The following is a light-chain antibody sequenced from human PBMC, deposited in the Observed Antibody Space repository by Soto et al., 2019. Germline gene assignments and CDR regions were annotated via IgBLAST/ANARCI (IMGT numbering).Light chain of an antibody. J-gene: IGKJ4*01. Sequence: EIVLTQSPATLSLSPGERGTLSCRASQSVSTCLAWYQQKPGQAPRLLIYDASNRATGIPARFSGSGSGTDFTLTISYIEPEDFAFYYCQQHSDWVTFGGGTKVEI. CDR1: QSVSTC. CDR3: QQHSDWVT. CDR2: DAS. V-gene: IGKV3-11*01.